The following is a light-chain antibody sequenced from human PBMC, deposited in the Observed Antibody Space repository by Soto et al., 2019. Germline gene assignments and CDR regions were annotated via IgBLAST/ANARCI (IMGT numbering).Light chain of an antibody. CDR3: QQYNNWSKW. Sequence: EIVMTQSPATLSVSPGERATLSCRASQSVSSNLAWYQQTHGQAPRPLIYGASTRSTGIPARVSGSGSGTEFTLNSSCLNSEDFAVYYGQQYNNWSKWFGQGTKV. J-gene: IGKJ1*01. CDR2: GAS. V-gene: IGKV3-15*01. CDR1: QSVSSN.